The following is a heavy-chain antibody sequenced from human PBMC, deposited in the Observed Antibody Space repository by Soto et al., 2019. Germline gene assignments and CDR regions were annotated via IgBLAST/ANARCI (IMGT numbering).Heavy chain of an antibody. CDR1: GFTFSKYD. Sequence: EVQLLESGGGLVQPGGSLRLSCEASGFTFSKYDMNWVRQAPGKGLEWVSSINDSGGNTYYADSVKGRFTISRDNSKNTLYLQMNSLRAEDTAINYCAKDPTGAGWYFDLWGRGTLVTVSS. D-gene: IGHD3-10*01. J-gene: IGHJ2*01. CDR2: INDSGGNT. CDR3: AKDPTGAGWYFDL. V-gene: IGHV3-23*01.